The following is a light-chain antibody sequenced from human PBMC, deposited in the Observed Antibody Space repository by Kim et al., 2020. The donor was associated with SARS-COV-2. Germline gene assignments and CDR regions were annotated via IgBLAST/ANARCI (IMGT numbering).Light chain of an antibody. V-gene: IGKV2-30*01. CDR2: KVS. CDR1: QSLVYSDGNTY. CDR3: MQGTHSPYT. Sequence: DVVMTQSPLSLPVTLGQPASISCRSSQSLVYSDGNTYLNWFQQRPGQSPRRLMYKVSNRDSGVPDRFSGSGSGSVFTLKISRVEAEDVGVYYRMQGTHSPYTFGQGTKVDI. J-gene: IGKJ2*01.